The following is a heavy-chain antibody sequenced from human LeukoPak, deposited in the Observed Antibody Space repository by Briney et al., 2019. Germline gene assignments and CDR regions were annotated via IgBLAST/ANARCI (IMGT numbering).Heavy chain of an antibody. D-gene: IGHD2-15*01. V-gene: IGHV1-2*02. Sequence: ASVKVSCKPSRYTFTGYYIQWVRQAPGQGLEWIGWINPNSGGTNYAQKFQGRVTMTRDTSISTAYMELSRLRSDDTAVYYCARVAHCSGGSCYAFDIWGQGTMVTVSS. J-gene: IGHJ3*02. CDR1: RYTFTGYY. CDR3: ARVAHCSGGSCYAFDI. CDR2: INPNSGGT.